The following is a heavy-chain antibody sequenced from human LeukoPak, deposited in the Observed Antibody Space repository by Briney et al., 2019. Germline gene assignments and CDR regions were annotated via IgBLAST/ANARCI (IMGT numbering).Heavy chain of an antibody. V-gene: IGHV3-9*01. CDR3: AKGPLPSH. Sequence: GRSLRLSCAASGFTFDDYAMHWVRQAPGKGLEWVSGISWNSGSIGYADSVKGRFTISRDNAKNSLYLQMNSLRAEDTALYYCAKGPLPSHWGQGTLVTVSS. J-gene: IGHJ4*02. D-gene: IGHD2-15*01. CDR2: ISWNSGSI. CDR1: GFTFDDYA.